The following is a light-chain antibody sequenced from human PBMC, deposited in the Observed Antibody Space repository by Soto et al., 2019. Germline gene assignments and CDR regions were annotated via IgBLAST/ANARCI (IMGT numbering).Light chain of an antibody. CDR3: QQYKSYWT. V-gene: IGKV1-5*01. J-gene: IGKJ1*01. Sequence: DIQMTQSPSTLSASVGDRVTITCRASQSISSWLAWYQQKPGKAPRLLIYDAYSLESGVPSRFSGSGSGTEFTITISSLQPDDFATYYCQQYKSYWTFGQGTKVEIK. CDR2: DAY. CDR1: QSISSW.